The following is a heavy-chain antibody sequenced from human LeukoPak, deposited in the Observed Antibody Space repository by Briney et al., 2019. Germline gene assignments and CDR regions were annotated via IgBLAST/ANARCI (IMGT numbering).Heavy chain of an antibody. J-gene: IGHJ4*02. V-gene: IGHV1-46*01. D-gene: IGHD2-15*01. CDR1: GYTLTSYY. CDR2: INPSGGST. Sequence: ASVKVSCKAAGYTLTSYYMHWGRQAPGPGRGWMGIINPSGGSTSYAKKFQGRVTMTRDMSTSTVYMELSSLRSEDTAVYYCARDEDDSLDYWGQGTLVTVSS. CDR3: ARDEDDSLDY.